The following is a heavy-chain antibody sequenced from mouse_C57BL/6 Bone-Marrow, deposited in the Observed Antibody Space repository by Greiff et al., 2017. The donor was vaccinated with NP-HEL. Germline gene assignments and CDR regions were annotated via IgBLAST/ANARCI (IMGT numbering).Heavy chain of an antibody. V-gene: IGHV1-81*01. D-gene: IGHD1-1*01. J-gene: IGHJ4*01. CDR3: SPITTVVATEYYAMDY. CDR2: IYPRSGNT. Sequence: VQLQQSGAELARPGASVKLSCKASGYTFTSYGISWVKQRTGQGLEWIGEIYPRSGNTYYNEKFKGKATLTADKSSSTAYMELRSLTSEDSAVYFCSPITTVVATEYYAMDYWGQGTSVTVSS. CDR1: GYTFTSYG.